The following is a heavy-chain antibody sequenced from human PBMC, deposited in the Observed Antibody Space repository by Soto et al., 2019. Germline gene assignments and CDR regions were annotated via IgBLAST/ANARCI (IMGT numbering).Heavy chain of an antibody. D-gene: IGHD6-6*01. Sequence: VGSLRLSCAAFGFTFSNYGIHWVRQAPGKGLEWVAVISYSGNDYHYADSVKGRFTISRDNSKNTPYLQMNSLRAEDTAVYYCAKDLTSRSSDYYFDYWGQGTLVTVSS. CDR3: AKDLTSRSSDYYFDY. J-gene: IGHJ4*02. V-gene: IGHV3-30*18. CDR2: ISYSGNDY. CDR1: GFTFSNYG.